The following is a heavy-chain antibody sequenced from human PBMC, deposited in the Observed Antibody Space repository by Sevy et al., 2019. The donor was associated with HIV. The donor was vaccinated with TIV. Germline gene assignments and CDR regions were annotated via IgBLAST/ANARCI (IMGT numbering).Heavy chain of an antibody. CDR3: ARGRGGYSYGLDY. Sequence: SETLSLTCTVSGGSISSYYWGWIRQPPGKGLEWIGYIYYSGSTNYNPSLKSRVTISVDTSKNQFSLKLSSVTAADTAVYYCARGRGGYSYGLDYWGQGTLVTVSS. CDR1: GGSISSYY. D-gene: IGHD5-18*01. CDR2: IYYSGST. J-gene: IGHJ4*02. V-gene: IGHV4-59*01.